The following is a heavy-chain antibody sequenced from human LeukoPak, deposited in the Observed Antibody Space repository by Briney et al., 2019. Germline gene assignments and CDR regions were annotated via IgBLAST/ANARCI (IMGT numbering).Heavy chain of an antibody. V-gene: IGHV4-39*01. J-gene: IGHJ5*02. CDR2: IYYSGST. CDR3: ARQFSHIVVVTGRSKYNWFDP. CDR1: GGSISSSSYY. D-gene: IGHD2-21*02. Sequence: PSETLSLTCTVSGGSISSSSYYWGWIRQPPGKGLEWIGSIYYSGSTYYNPSLKSRVTISVDTSKNQFSLKLSSVTAADTAVYYRARQFSHIVVVTGRSKYNWFDPWGQGTLVTVSS.